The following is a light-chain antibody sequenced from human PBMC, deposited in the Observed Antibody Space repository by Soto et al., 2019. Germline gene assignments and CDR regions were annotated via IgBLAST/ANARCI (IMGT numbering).Light chain of an antibody. J-gene: IGLJ2*01. CDR3: LLSFGVVRRV. CDR1: TGAVTSGHY. V-gene: IGLV7-46*01. Sequence: QAVVTPEPSVTVSPGGTVTLTCGSSTGAVTSGHYPYWFQQKPGQAPRTLIYDTSKRHSWTPARFSGSLLGGKAALTLSGAQPEDEDEYYCLLSFGVVRRVFGGGTKVTVL. CDR2: DTS.